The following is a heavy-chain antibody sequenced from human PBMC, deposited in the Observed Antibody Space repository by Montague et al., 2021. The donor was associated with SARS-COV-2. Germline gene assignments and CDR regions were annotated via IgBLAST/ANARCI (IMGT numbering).Heavy chain of an antibody. Sequence: SETLSLTCTVSGGSISSGGYYWSWIRQHPGKGLEWIGSIYYSGSTYYNPSLKSRVTISVDTSKNQFSLKLSSVTAADTAVYYCARPLNLYYYGSGSYSSWFDPWGQGTLVTVSS. J-gene: IGHJ5*02. V-gene: IGHV4-39*01. CDR1: GGSISSGGYY. D-gene: IGHD3-10*01. CDR2: IYYSGST. CDR3: ARPLNLYYYGSGSYSSWFDP.